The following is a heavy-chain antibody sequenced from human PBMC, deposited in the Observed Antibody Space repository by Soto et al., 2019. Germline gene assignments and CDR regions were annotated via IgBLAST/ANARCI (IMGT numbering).Heavy chain of an antibody. CDR2: IYFSGGT. V-gene: IGHV4-39*01. J-gene: IGHJ4*02. Sequence: QLQLQESGPGLVKPSETLSLTCSVSGVSISNTSYYWGWIRQPPGKGLEWVGTIYFSGGTFYNPSLKSRVTISIDTSKNQCALRLSSVTAADTAVYYCARHGSYWGQGTLVTVSS. CDR1: GVSISNTSYY. CDR3: ARHGSY.